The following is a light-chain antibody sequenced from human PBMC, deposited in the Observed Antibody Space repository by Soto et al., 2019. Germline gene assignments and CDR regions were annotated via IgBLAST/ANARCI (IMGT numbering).Light chain of an antibody. CDR2: EGR. CDR1: NSGVVNYEY. Sequence: QSVLSQPASVSGSPGQSITISCTGINSGVVNYEYVSWYQQFLDKAPKLIIYEGRERPSGVSDRFSGSKSDNAASLTISALQTEDEAEYFCLSYGKVFGTGTKVTVL. J-gene: IGLJ1*01. CDR3: LSYGKV. V-gene: IGLV2-23*01.